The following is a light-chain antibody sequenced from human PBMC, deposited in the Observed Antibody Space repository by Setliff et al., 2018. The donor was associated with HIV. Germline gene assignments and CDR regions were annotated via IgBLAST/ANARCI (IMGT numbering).Light chain of an antibody. CDR2: EVT. CDR3: CSFANNNTKV. Sequence: QSVLTQPASVSGSPGQSLTISCTGTSGNLGSYDLVSWYQQHPVKAPRLIIYEVTKRPSGVSSRFSGSKSGNTASLTISGLQAEDEADYYCCSFANNNTKVFGGGTKV. J-gene: IGLJ1*01. V-gene: IGLV2-23*02. CDR1: SGNLGSYDL.